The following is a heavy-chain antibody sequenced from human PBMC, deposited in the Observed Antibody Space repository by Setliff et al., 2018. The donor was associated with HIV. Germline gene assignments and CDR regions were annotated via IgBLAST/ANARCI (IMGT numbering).Heavy chain of an antibody. V-gene: IGHV3-13*01. D-gene: IGHD3-22*01. CDR3: ARVVGAYYDSSGYYYSYYFDY. J-gene: IGHJ4*02. Sequence: PGGSLRLSCAVSGFTFRNYDMHWVRQAPGKGLEWVSGIGTVGDTYYPDSVKGRFTISREDAKDPLYLQMNSQRAEDTAVYYCARVVGAYYDSSGYYYSYYFDYWGQGTLVTVSS. CDR2: IGTVGDT. CDR1: GFTFRNYD.